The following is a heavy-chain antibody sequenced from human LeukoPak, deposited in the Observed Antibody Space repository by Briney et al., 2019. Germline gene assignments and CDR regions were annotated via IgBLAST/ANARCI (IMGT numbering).Heavy chain of an antibody. V-gene: IGHV4-30-2*01. CDR1: GDSISSGDYS. D-gene: IGHD3-10*01. CDR2: IFHSGSS. Sequence: SETLSLTCAVSGDSISSGDYSWRWIRQPSGKGLEWIGYIFHSGSSYYNPSLKSRVTISVDKSKNQFSLRLTSVTAADTAVYYCARELWFVNAPGSWFDPWGQGTLVTVSS. CDR3: ARELWFVNAPGSWFDP. J-gene: IGHJ5*02.